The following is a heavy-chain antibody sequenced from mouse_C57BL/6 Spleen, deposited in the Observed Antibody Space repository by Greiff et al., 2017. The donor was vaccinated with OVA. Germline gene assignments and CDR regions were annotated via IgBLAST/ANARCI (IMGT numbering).Heavy chain of an antibody. V-gene: IGHV1-4*01. CDR2: INPSSGYT. J-gene: IGHJ3*01. CDR1: GYTFTSYT. Sequence: VKLVESGAELARPGASVKMSCKASGYTFTSYTMHWVKQRPGQGLEWIGYINPSSGYTKYNQKFKDKATLTADKSSSTAYMQLSSLTSEDSAVYYCAREGDGYPAWFAYWGQGTLVTVSA. CDR3: AREGDGYPAWFAY. D-gene: IGHD2-3*01.